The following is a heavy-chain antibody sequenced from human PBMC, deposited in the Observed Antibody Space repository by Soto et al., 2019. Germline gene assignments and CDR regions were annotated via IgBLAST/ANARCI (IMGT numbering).Heavy chain of an antibody. Sequence: ASVKVSCKASGFTFTGHYIHWVRQAPEQGPEWMGEIGPETGATRYAQKFRGRVTMTRDMSITTVYMELNNLSPDDTAVYYCGRGRSGQIVVFYWGQGTPVTVSS. D-gene: IGHD5-12*01. V-gene: IGHV1-2*02. CDR3: GRGRSGQIVVFY. CDR2: IGPETGAT. CDR1: GFTFTGHY. J-gene: IGHJ4*02.